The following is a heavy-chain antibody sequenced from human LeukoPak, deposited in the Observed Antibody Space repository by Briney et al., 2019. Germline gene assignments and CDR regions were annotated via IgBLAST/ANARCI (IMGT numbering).Heavy chain of an antibody. CDR2: IYYSGST. CDR1: GGSISSSSYY. V-gene: IGHV4-39*07. D-gene: IGHD1-7*01. Sequence: SETLSLTCTVSGGSISSSSYYWGWIRQPPGKGLEWIGSIYYSGSTYYNPSLKSRVTISVDTSKNQFSLKLSSVTAADTAVYYCARGCNWNYYFDYWGQGTLVTVSS. J-gene: IGHJ4*02. CDR3: ARGCNWNYYFDY.